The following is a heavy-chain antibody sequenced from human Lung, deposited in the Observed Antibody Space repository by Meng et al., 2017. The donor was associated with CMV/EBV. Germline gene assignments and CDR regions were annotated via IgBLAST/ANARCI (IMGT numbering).Heavy chain of an antibody. V-gene: IGHV4-4*02. CDR2: IYHSGST. J-gene: IGHJ4*02. CDR3: ARDSGYQQGLDY. Sequence: SGGSISSSNWWSWVRQPPGKGLEWIGEIYHSGSTNYNPSLKSRVTISVDKSKNQFSLKLSSVTAADTAVYYCARDSGYQQGLDYWGQGTLVTVSS. D-gene: IGHD6-13*01. CDR1: GGSISSSNW.